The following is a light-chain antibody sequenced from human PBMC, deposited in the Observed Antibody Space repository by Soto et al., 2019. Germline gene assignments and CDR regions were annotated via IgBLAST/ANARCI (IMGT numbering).Light chain of an antibody. CDR2: EVS. CDR3: SSYTSSSTLSYV. CDR1: SSDVGGYNY. Sequence: ALTQPASVSGSPGQSITISCTGTSSDVGGYNYVSWYQQHPGKAPKLMIYEVSNRPSGVSNRFSGSKSGNTASLTISGLQAEDEADCYCSSYTSSSTLSYVFGTGTKVTVL. J-gene: IGLJ1*01. V-gene: IGLV2-14*01.